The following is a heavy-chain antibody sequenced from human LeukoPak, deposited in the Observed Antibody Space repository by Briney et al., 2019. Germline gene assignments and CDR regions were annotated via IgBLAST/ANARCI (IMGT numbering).Heavy chain of an antibody. V-gene: IGHV1-46*01. CDR1: GYTFTGYY. D-gene: IGHD6-19*01. Sequence: ASVKVSCKASGYTFTGYYMHWVRQAPGQGLEWMGIINPSGGSTSYAQKFQGRVTMTRDTSTSTVYMELSSLRSEDTAVYYCARVNQQWLTTGPFDYWGQGTLVTVSS. CDR2: INPSGGST. CDR3: ARVNQQWLTTGPFDY. J-gene: IGHJ4*02.